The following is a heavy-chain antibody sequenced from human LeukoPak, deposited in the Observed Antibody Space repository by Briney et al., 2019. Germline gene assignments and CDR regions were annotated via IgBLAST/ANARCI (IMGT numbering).Heavy chain of an antibody. D-gene: IGHD3-22*01. CDR3: ARAVESYDSSGHYYSYYFDY. CDR2: IIPIFGTA. J-gene: IGHJ4*02. CDR1: GGTFSSYA. Sequence: ASVKVSCKASGGTFSSYAISWVRQAPGQGLEWMGGIIPIFGTANYAQKFQGRVTITADESTSTAYMELRSLRSDDTAVYYCARAVESYDSSGHYYSYYFDYWGQGTLVTVSS. V-gene: IGHV1-69*13.